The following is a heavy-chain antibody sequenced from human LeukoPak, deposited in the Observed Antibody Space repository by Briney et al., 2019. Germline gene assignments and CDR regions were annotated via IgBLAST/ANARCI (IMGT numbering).Heavy chain of an antibody. CDR2: IYPHDSNT. D-gene: IGHD2-15*01. J-gene: IGHJ4*02. V-gene: IGHV5-51*01. Sequence: GESLKISCKASGYSFTNYWIAWVRQMPGKGLEWVGYIYPHDSNTRYSPSFQGQVTISVDKSITTAYLQWSSLKASDTAMYYCARHIIVSDSASYFDSWGQGTLVPVSS. CDR3: ARHIIVSDSASYFDS. CDR1: GYSFTNYW.